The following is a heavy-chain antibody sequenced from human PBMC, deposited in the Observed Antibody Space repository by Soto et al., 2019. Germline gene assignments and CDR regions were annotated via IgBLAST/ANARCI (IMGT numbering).Heavy chain of an antibody. D-gene: IGHD6-19*01. V-gene: IGHV3-11*01. CDR3: AKTANGWFSAFDI. CDR1: GFSFSDYY. J-gene: IGHJ3*02. Sequence: GSLRLSCAASGFSFSDYYMSWIRQAPGKGLEWVSYIDFTSNSIYYADSVKGRFTISRDNAKNSLYLQMNSLRAEDTAVYYCAKTANGWFSAFDIWGQGTMVTVSS. CDR2: IDFTSNSI.